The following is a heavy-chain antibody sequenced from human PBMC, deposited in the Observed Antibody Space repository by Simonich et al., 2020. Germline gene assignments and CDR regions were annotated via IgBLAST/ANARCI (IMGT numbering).Heavy chain of an antibody. CDR2: INSDGRRP. CDR1: GVTFSSYW. J-gene: IGHJ4*02. V-gene: IGHV3-74*01. Sequence: EVQLVESGGGLVQPGGSLRLSCAASGVTFSSYWMHWVRQAPGKGLVGTSRINSDGRRPSFADSVRGRFTISRDNAKNTLYLQMNRLRAEDTAVYYCARNRLDYWGQGTLVTVSS. CDR3: ARNRLDY.